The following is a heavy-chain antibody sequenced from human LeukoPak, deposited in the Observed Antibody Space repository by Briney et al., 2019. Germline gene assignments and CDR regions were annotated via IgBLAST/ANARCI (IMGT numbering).Heavy chain of an antibody. V-gene: IGHV3-15*01. CDR1: GFTLSNAW. Sequence: GGSLRLSCAASGFTLSNAWMSWVRQAPGKGLEWVGRIKSKTDGGTTDYAAPVKGRFTISRDDSKNTLYLQMNSLKTEDTAVYYCTTAATSIFGVVIIPDYWGQGTLVTVSS. CDR3: TTAATSIFGVVIIPDY. J-gene: IGHJ4*02. CDR2: IKSKTDGGTT. D-gene: IGHD3-3*02.